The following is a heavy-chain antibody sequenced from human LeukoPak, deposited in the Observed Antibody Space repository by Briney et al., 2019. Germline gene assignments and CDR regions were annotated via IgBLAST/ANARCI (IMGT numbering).Heavy chain of an antibody. J-gene: IGHJ4*02. D-gene: IGHD3-22*01. CDR2: IKEDGSEK. CDR3: ARGRFNYDSTGYSSFYH. CDR1: GFTFTSFW. Sequence: GGSLRLSCAASGFTFTSFWMSWVRQAPGKGLEWVANIKEDGSEKYYVDSVMGRFTISRDNAKNSQYLEMNSLRAEDTAVYYCARGRFNYDSTGYSSFYHWGQGTLVTVSS. V-gene: IGHV3-7*01.